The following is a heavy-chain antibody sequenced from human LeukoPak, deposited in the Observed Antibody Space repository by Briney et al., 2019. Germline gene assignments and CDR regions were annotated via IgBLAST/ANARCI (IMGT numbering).Heavy chain of an antibody. CDR1: GYTFTSYG. CDR3: ARRLSGSYGYGSFDY. V-gene: IGHV1-18*01. Sequence: ASVRVSCKASGYTFTSYGISWVRQAPGQGLEWMGWISAYNGNTNYAQKLQGRVTMTTDTSTSTAYMELRSLRSDDTAVYYCARRLSGSYGYGSFDYWGQGTLVTVSS. D-gene: IGHD1-26*01. CDR2: ISAYNGNT. J-gene: IGHJ4*02.